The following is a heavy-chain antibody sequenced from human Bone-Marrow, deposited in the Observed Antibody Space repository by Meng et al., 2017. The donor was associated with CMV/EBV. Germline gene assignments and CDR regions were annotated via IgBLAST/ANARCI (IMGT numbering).Heavy chain of an antibody. CDR1: GFTFSSYA. J-gene: IGHJ4*02. CDR2: ISYDGSNK. V-gene: IGHV3-30-3*01. Sequence: GGSLRLSCAASGFTFSSYAMHWVRQAPGKGLEWVAVISYDGSNKYYADSVKGRFTISRDNAKNSLYLQMNSLRAEDTAVYYCARGRQGDYWGQGTLVTVSS. D-gene: IGHD6-6*01. CDR3: ARGRQGDY.